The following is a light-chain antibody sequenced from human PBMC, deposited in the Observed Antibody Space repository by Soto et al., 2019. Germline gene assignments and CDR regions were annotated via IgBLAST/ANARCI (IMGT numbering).Light chain of an antibody. CDR2: GAS. CDR3: QQYGSSPPIT. J-gene: IGKJ5*01. V-gene: IGKV3-20*01. Sequence: VLTQSPGTLSLSPGERATLSCRASQSVSSSLAWYQQKPGQAPRLLIYGASSRATAIPDRFSGSGSGTDFTLTISRLEPEDFAVYYCQQYGSSPPITFGQGTRLEIK. CDR1: QSVSSS.